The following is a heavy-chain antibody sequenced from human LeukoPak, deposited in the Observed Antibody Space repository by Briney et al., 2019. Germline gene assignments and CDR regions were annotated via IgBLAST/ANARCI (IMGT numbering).Heavy chain of an antibody. CDR3: ARTNTGYYGMDV. Sequence: GGSLRLSCAASGFSFSTYAMSWVRQAPGKGLEWVSGVNGNGGSTSYADSVKGRFTIFRDNSKNTVYLQMNSLRAEDTAVYYCARTNTGYYGMDVWGQGTTVTVSS. CDR1: GFSFSTYA. V-gene: IGHV3-23*01. D-gene: IGHD1-1*01. J-gene: IGHJ6*02. CDR2: VNGNGGST.